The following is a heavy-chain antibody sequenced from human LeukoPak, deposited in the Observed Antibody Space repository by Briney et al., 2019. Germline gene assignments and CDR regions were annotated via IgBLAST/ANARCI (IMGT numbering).Heavy chain of an antibody. Sequence: PGGSLRLSCVVSGFSFRTYSMNWVRQAPGKGLEWISYISSSSSTIYYADSVKGRFTISRDNAKNSLYLQMNSLRAEDTAVYYCARDRDSSSWYGEFDYWGQGTLVTVSS. V-gene: IGHV3-48*01. CDR3: ARDRDSSSWYGEFDY. D-gene: IGHD6-13*01. J-gene: IGHJ4*02. CDR2: ISSSSSTI. CDR1: GFSFRTYS.